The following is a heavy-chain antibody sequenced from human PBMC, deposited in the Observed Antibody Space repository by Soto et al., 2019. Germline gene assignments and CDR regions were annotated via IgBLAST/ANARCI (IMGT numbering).Heavy chain of an antibody. CDR2: INAGNGNT. D-gene: IGHD4-17*01. V-gene: IGHV1-3*01. J-gene: IGHJ3*02. CDR3: ARDRPTTVSDAFDI. CDR1: GYTFTSYA. Sequence: ASVKVSCKASGYTFTSYAMHWVRQAPGQRLEWMGWINAGNGNTKYSQKFQGRVTITRDTSASTAYMELSSLRSEDTAVYYCARDRPTTVSDAFDIWGQGTMVTVSS.